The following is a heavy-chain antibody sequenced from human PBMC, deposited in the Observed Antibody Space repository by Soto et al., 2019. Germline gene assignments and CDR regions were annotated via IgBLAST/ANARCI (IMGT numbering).Heavy chain of an antibody. V-gene: IGHV3-48*03. J-gene: IGHJ4*02. D-gene: IGHD2-21*02. CDR2: ISSSGSTI. CDR3: ARAHCGGDCFLDY. CDR1: GFTFSSYE. Sequence: PGGSLRLSCAASGFTFSSYEMNWVRQAPGKGLEWVSYISSSGSTIYYAYSVKGRFTISRDNAKNSLYLQMNSLRAEDTAVYYCARAHCGGDCFLDYWGQGTLVTVSS.